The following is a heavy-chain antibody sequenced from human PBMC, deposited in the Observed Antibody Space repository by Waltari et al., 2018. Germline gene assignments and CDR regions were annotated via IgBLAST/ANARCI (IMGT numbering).Heavy chain of an antibody. CDR2: INPNCDTL. J-gene: IGHJ5*02. Sequence: EVELVESGGGLVQPGGSLRLSCAAPRLTFSSYDMNWFRQAPGKGLDWISYINPNCDTLYSADSVRGRFTIARDNAKKSLLLQMNSLRAEDTAIYYCAGWVTYTSDWHGSLAPWGQGTLVTVSS. CDR1: RLTFSSYD. D-gene: IGHD6-19*01. CDR3: AGWVTYTSDWHGSLAP. V-gene: IGHV3-48*03.